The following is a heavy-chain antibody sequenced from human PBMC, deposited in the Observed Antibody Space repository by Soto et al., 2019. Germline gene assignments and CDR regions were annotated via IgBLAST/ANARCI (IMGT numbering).Heavy chain of an antibody. J-gene: IGHJ4*02. CDR3: ARDSGYSSSLGY. D-gene: IGHD6-13*01. Sequence: QVQLVESGGGVVQPGRSLRLSCAASGFTFSSYAMHWVRQAPGKGLEWVAVISYDGSNKYYADSVKGRSTISRDNSKNTLYLQMNSLRAEDTAVYYCARDSGYSSSLGYWGQGTLVTVSS. V-gene: IGHV3-30-3*01. CDR2: ISYDGSNK. CDR1: GFTFSSYA.